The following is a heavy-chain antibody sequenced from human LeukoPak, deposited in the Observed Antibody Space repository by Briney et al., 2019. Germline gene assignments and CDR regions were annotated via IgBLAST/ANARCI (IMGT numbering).Heavy chain of an antibody. V-gene: IGHV4-34*01. Sequence: SDTLSLTCAVYGGSFSGFYWSWIRQPPGKGLESICEINHSGSTNYNPSLKSRISISVDTSKNQFSLKLSSVTAADTAVYYCARANSISWDFDYWGQGTLVTVSS. CDR3: ARANSISWDFDY. CDR1: GGSFSGFY. D-gene: IGHD6-13*01. J-gene: IGHJ4*02. CDR2: INHSGST.